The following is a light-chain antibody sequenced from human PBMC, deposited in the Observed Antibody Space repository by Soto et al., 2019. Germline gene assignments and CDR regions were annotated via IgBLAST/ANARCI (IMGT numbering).Light chain of an antibody. V-gene: IGKV3-11*01. CDR2: DAS. Sequence: DIVFTQSPGTLSLSPGEMATPSGSAIQSVGTYLAWYQQKPGQAPRLLIYDASDRATGIPARFTGSGSGTDFTLTISSLEPEDFAVYFCQQRSNWPPSLTFGGGTKVDIK. J-gene: IGKJ4*01. CDR3: QQRSNWPPSLT. CDR1: QSVGTY.